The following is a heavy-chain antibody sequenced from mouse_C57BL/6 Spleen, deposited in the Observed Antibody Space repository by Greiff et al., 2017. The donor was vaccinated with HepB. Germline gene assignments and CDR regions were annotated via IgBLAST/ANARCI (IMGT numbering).Heavy chain of an antibody. CDR3: ARGAHKGGAMDY. J-gene: IGHJ4*01. V-gene: IGHV3-8*01. D-gene: IGHD6-1*01. Sequence: EVQGVESGPGLAKPSQTLSLTCSVTGYSITSAYWNWIRKFPGNKLEYMGYISYSGSTYYNPSLKSRISITRDTSKNQYYLQLNSVTTEDTATYYCARGAHKGGAMDYWGQGTSVTVSS. CDR1: GYSITSAY. CDR2: ISYSGST.